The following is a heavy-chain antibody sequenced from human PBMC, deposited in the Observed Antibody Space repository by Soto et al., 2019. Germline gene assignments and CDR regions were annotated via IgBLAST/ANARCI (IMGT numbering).Heavy chain of an antibody. CDR3: ARTLGLVPAAIESYNWFDP. J-gene: IGHJ5*02. D-gene: IGHD2-2*01. CDR1: GGSISSYY. Sequence: SETLSLTCTVSGGSISSYYWSWIRQPLGKGLEWIGYIYYSGSTNYNPSLKSRVTISVDTSKNQFSLKLSSVTAADTAVYYCARTLGLVPAAIESYNWFDPWGQGTLVTVSS. CDR2: IYYSGST. V-gene: IGHV4-59*01.